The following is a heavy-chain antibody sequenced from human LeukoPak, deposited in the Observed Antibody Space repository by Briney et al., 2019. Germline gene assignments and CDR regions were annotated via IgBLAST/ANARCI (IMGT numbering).Heavy chain of an antibody. D-gene: IGHD3-10*01. CDR1: GYTFSGYG. Sequence: ASVKVSCKASGYTFSGYGISWVRQAPGQGLEWMGRISAYNGNTIYAQNLQGRVTLTTDTSTSIAYMELTSLRSDDTAVYYCARADGTVIRHDFDYWGQGTLVTVSS. J-gene: IGHJ4*02. V-gene: IGHV1-18*01. CDR3: ARADGTVIRHDFDY. CDR2: ISAYNGNT.